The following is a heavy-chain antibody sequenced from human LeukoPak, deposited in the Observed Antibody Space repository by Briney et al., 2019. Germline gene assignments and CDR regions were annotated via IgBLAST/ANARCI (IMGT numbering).Heavy chain of an antibody. Sequence: PSETLSLTCSVSGGSINSRFWTWIRQPAGKGLEWIGRIYISGSTDYSPSLKSRVTMSVDTSKNQFSLRLSSVAAADTAVYYCARALNPLPGTYYFDYWGQGTLVTVSS. CDR1: GGSINSRF. V-gene: IGHV4-4*07. D-gene: IGHD2-15*01. CDR3: ARALNPLPGTYYFDY. J-gene: IGHJ4*02. CDR2: IYISGST.